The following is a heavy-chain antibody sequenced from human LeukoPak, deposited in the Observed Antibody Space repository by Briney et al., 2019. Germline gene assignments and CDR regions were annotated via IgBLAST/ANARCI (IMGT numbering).Heavy chain of an antibody. CDR1: GYTFTSYD. V-gene: IGHV1-8*01. D-gene: IGHD4-17*01. CDR2: MNPNSGNT. J-gene: IGHJ4*02. Sequence: ASVKASCKASGYTFTSYDINWVRQATGQGLEWMGWMNPNSGNTGYAQKFQGRVTMTRNTSISTAYMELSSLRSEDTAVYYCARVGYTDYGDYVFDYWGQGTLVTVSS. CDR3: ARVGYTDYGDYVFDY.